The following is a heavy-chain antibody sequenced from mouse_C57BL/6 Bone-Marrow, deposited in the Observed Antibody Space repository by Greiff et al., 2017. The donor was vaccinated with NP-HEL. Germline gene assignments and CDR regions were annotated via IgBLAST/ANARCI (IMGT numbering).Heavy chain of an antibody. CDR2: IHPNSGST. J-gene: IGHJ4*01. CDR3: ATPIYCYGSSYGDYYAMDY. V-gene: IGHV1-64*01. Sequence: VQLQQPGAELVKPGASVKLSCKASGYTFTSYWMHWVKQRPGQGLEWIGMIHPNSGSTNYNEKFKSKATLTVDKSSSTAYMQLSSLTSEDSAVYYCATPIYCYGSSYGDYYAMDYWGQGTSVTVSS. CDR1: GYTFTSYW. D-gene: IGHD1-1*01.